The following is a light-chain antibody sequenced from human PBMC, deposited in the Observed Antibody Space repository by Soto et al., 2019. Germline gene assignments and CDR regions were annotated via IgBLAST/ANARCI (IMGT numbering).Light chain of an antibody. J-gene: IGLJ2*01. CDR3: AAWDDSLV. CDR1: SSNIGSNY. Sequence: QSVLTQPPSASGTPGQRVTISCSGSSSNIGSNYVYWYQQLPGTAPKLLIYRNNQRPSGVPDRFSGSKPGTSASLAISGLRSEDEADYYCAAWDDSLVFGGGTQLTVL. CDR2: RNN. V-gene: IGLV1-47*01.